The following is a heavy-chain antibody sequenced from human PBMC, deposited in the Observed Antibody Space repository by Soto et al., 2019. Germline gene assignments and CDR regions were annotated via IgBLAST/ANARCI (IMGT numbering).Heavy chain of an antibody. J-gene: IGHJ4*02. CDR2: IWYDGTNK. V-gene: IGHV3-33*01. D-gene: IGHD3-10*01. CDR3: ARAQSRGNYYSDY. CDR1: GFTFSSYA. Sequence: QVQLVESGGGVVQPGRSLRLSCAASGFTFSSYAMHWVRQAPGKGLEWVAVIWYDGTNKYYVDSVKGRFTISRDNSKNPLYLQRSTLKAEDTAVYYWARAQSRGNYYSDYGGQGPLVTVSS.